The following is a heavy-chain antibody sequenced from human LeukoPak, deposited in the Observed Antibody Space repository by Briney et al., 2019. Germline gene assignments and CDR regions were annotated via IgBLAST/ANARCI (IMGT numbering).Heavy chain of an antibody. D-gene: IGHD3-10*01. CDR3: AKAIARGADY. J-gene: IGHJ4*02. V-gene: IGHV3-30*02. Sequence: GGSLRLSCVASGFTFRDYDMHWVRQPPGKGLEWVAFIRYDGSTNYYAESVKGRFTISRDNSKNTLCLQIDSLRPEDTAVYYRAKAIARGADYWGQGTLVTVSS. CDR2: IRYDGSTN. CDR1: GFTFRDYD.